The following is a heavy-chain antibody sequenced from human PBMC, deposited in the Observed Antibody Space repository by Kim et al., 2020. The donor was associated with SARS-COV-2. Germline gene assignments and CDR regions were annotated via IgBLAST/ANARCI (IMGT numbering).Heavy chain of an antibody. J-gene: IGHJ5*02. CDR3: ARARNSAASYYDSSGYRNSNWFDP. CDR1: GGTFSSYA. V-gene: IGHV1-69*06. Sequence: SVKVSCKASGGTFSSYAISWVRQAPGQGLEWMGGIIPIFGTANYAQKFQGRVTITADKSTSTAYMELSSLRSEDTAVYYCARARNSAASYYDSSGYRNSNWFDPWGQGTLVTVSS. D-gene: IGHD3-22*01. CDR2: IIPIFGTA.